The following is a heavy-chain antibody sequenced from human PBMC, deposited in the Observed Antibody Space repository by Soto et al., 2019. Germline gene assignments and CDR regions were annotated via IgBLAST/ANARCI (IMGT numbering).Heavy chain of an antibody. CDR3: AREYDYGDHGAFDI. J-gene: IGHJ3*02. Sequence: SETLSLTCTVSGGSISSYYWSWIRQPPGKGLEWIGYIYYSGSTNYSPSLKSRVTISVDASKNQFSLKLSSVTAADTAVYYCAREYDYGDHGAFDIWGQGTMVTVSS. D-gene: IGHD4-17*01. V-gene: IGHV4-59*01. CDR1: GGSISSYY. CDR2: IYYSGST.